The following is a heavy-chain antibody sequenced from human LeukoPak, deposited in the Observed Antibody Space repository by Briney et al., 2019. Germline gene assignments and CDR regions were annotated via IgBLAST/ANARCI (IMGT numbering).Heavy chain of an antibody. V-gene: IGHV4-39*07. D-gene: IGHD2-8*01. CDR2: IYYSGST. CDR3: ARYCTNGVCYNEYDY. CDR1: GGSISSSSYY. J-gene: IGHJ4*02. Sequence: SETLSLTCTVSGGSISSSSYYWGWIRQPPGKGLEWIGSIYYSGSTYYNPSLKSRVTISVDTSKNQFSLKLSSVTAADTAVYYCARYCTNGVCYNEYDYWGQGTLVTVSS.